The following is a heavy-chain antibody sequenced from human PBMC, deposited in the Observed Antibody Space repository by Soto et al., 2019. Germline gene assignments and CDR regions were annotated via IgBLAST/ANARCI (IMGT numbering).Heavy chain of an antibody. CDR1: GCTFSSYS. Sequence: GGSLRLSCAASGCTFSSYSMNWVRQAPGKGLEWVSSISYSSSFINYADSVKGRCTISSDNAKNSLYLQMNSLRAEDTAVYYCARPVGGTSLPNSFVIWGQGTMVTVSS. J-gene: IGHJ3*02. D-gene: IGHD1-26*01. V-gene: IGHV3-21*01. CDR3: ARPVGGTSLPNSFVI. CDR2: ISYSSSFI.